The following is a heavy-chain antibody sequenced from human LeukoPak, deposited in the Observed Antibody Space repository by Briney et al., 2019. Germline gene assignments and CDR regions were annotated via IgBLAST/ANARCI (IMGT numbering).Heavy chain of an antibody. Sequence: GASMKVSCKASGYTFTSYYIHLVRQAPGQGFEWMAIINPSDGSTTYSQKFQGRVTMTRDTSTSTVYMELSGLRSEDTALYYCARIRDGYNDAYDIWGQGTMVTVSS. D-gene: IGHD5-24*01. J-gene: IGHJ3*02. CDR1: GYTFTSYY. V-gene: IGHV1-46*01. CDR2: INPSDGST. CDR3: ARIRDGYNDAYDI.